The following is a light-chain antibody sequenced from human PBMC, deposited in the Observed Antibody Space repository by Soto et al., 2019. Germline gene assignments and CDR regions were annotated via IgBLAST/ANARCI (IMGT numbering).Light chain of an antibody. CDR1: QGISSD. CDR3: QQLDGFPLT. Sequence: DIQLTQSPPFLSASVGDRVTITCRASQGISSDLAWYQQKPGKAPKLLIYAASSLQSGVPSRFSGSGSGTEFAPTVSSLQPEDSAAYYFQQLDGFPLTFGGGTTVEI. V-gene: IGKV1-9*01. CDR2: AAS. J-gene: IGKJ4*01.